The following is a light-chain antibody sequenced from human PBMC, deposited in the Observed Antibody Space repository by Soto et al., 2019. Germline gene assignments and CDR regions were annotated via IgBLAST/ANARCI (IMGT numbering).Light chain of an antibody. CDR3: QQYYSYPLT. V-gene: IGKV1-8*01. J-gene: IGKJ4*01. CDR2: AAS. Sequence: AIRMTQSPSSLSASTGDRVTITCRASQGISSSLAWYPQNPGKDPKLLIYAASTLQSGVPSRFSGSGSGTDFTLTISCLQSEDFATYYCQQYYSYPLTCGGGTKVEIK. CDR1: QGISSS.